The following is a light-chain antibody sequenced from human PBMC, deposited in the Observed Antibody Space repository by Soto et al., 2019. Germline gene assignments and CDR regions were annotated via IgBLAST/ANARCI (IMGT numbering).Light chain of an antibody. CDR2: VAS. Sequence: DIQMTQSPSSLSASVGDRVTITCRASQGISNYLAWYQQQPGKVPKLLIYVASTFQSGVPSRFSGSGSGTDFTLTISSLQPEDVATYYCKKYNSAPWTFGQGTKVEIK. V-gene: IGKV1-27*01. CDR3: KKYNSAPWT. J-gene: IGKJ1*01. CDR1: QGISNY.